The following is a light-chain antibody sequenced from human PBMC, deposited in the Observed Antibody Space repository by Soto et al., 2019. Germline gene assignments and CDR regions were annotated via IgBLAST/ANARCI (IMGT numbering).Light chain of an antibody. CDR2: GAS. Sequence: EVVLTQSPGTLSLSPGDRAALSCRASQSLRSYLAWYQQKPGQAPRLLIYGASTRLTSIPDRFIGSGSGTDFTLTISRLEPEDVAVYYCQQYDSSPRTFGQGTKVEIK. V-gene: IGKV3-20*01. CDR3: QQYDSSPRT. CDR1: QSLRSY. J-gene: IGKJ1*01.